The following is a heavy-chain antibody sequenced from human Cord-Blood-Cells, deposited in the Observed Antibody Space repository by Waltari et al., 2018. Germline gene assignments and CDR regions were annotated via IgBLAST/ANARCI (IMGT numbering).Heavy chain of an antibody. D-gene: IGHD3-3*01. CDR3: AHRSITIFGVVSDAFDI. CDR2: IYWDDDK. Sequence: QITLKASGPTLLKPTQTLTLTCTFSGFSLSTRRVGVGWIRQPPGKALEWLALIYWDDDKRYSPSLKSRLAITKDTSKNQVVLTMTNMDPVDTATYYCAHRSITIFGVVSDAFDIWGQGTMVTVSS. CDR1: GFSLSTRRVG. V-gene: IGHV2-5*02. J-gene: IGHJ3*02.